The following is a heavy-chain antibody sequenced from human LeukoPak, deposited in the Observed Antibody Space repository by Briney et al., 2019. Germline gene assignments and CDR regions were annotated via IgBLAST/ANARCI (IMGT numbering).Heavy chain of an antibody. CDR2: IYYSGST. D-gene: IGHD6-19*01. CDR3: ARQSSSASGWYEYYFDY. CDR1: GGSISSSSYY. V-gene: IGHV4-39*01. J-gene: IGHJ4*02. Sequence: SETLSLTCTVSGGSISSSSYYWGWIRQPPGKGLEWIGSIYYSGSTYYNPSLKSRVTISVDTSKNQFSLKLSSVTAADTAVYYCARQSSSASGWYEYYFDYWGQGTLVTVSS.